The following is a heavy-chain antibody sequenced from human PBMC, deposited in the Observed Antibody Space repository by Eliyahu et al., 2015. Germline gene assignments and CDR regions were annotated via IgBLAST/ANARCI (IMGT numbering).Heavy chain of an antibody. V-gene: IGHV3-13*01. J-gene: IGHJ2*01. CDR1: GFTFSSYD. Sequence: EVQLVESGGGLVQPGGSLRLSCAASGFTFSSYDMHWVRQXTGKGLEWVSAIGTAGDTYYPGSVKGRFTISRENAKXSLYLQMNSLRAGDTAVYYCARGRGSSWSTEDWYFDLWGRGTLVTVSS. CDR2: IGTAGDT. D-gene: IGHD6-13*01. CDR3: ARGRGSSWSTEDWYFDL.